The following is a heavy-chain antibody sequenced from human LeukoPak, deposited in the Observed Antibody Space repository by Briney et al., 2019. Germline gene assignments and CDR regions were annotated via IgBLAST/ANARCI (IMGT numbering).Heavy chain of an antibody. Sequence: ASVKVSCKASGYTFTSYYMHWVRQAPGQGLEWMGIINPSGGSTSYAQKFQGRVTMTRDMSTSTVYMELSSLRSEDTAVYYCAREDPTNKLDYWGQGTLVTVSS. CDR3: AREDPTNKLDY. J-gene: IGHJ4*02. V-gene: IGHV1-46*01. CDR1: GYTFTSYY. D-gene: IGHD1/OR15-1a*01. CDR2: INPSGGST.